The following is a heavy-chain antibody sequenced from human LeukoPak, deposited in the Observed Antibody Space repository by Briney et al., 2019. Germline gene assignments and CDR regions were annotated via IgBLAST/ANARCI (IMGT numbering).Heavy chain of an antibody. V-gene: IGHV3-15*01. Sequence: GGSLRLSCAASGFTFSSYAISWVRQAPGKGLEWVGRIKSKTDGGTTDYAAPVKGRFTISRDDSKNTLYLQMNSLKTEDTAVYYCTTDLEAYIVVVPAAHWGQGTLVTVSS. J-gene: IGHJ4*02. CDR3: TTDLEAYIVVVPAAH. D-gene: IGHD2-2*01. CDR1: GFTFSSYA. CDR2: IKSKTDGGTT.